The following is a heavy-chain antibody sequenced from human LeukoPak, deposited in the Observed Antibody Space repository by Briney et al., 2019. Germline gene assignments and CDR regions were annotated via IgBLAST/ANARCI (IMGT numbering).Heavy chain of an antibody. Sequence: SGGSLRLSCAASGFTFSSYGMHWVRQAPGKGLEWVAFIRYDGSNKYYADSVKGRFTISRDNSKNTLYLQMNSLRAEDTAVYYCAFTRRGCYDYLFDYWGQGTLVTVSS. CDR3: AFTRRGCYDYLFDY. CDR1: GFTFSSYG. J-gene: IGHJ4*02. CDR2: IRYDGSNK. D-gene: IGHD5-12*01. V-gene: IGHV3-30*02.